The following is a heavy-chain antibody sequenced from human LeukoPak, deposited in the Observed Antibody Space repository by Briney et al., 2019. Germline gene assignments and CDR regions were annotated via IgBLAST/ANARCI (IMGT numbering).Heavy chain of an antibody. CDR2: INPDSGGT. V-gene: IGHV1-2*06. J-gene: IGHJ4*02. Sequence: ASVKVSCKASGDTFTDYFIHWVRQAPGQGLEWLGRINPDSGGTNSAQRFQGRLTMIRDTSLSTAYMELSSLTSDDTAIYYCARERQQQGEDYWGQGTLVTVSS. CDR3: ARERQQQGEDY. D-gene: IGHD3-16*01. CDR1: GDTFTDYF.